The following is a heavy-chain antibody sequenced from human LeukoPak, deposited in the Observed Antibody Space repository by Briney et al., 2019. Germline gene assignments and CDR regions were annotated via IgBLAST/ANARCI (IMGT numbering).Heavy chain of an antibody. CDR1: GFTFSSYA. CDR2: ISGSGGST. D-gene: IGHD3-3*01. J-gene: IGHJ4*02. Sequence: GGSLRLSCAASGFTFSSYAMSWVCQAPGKGLEWLSAISGSGGSTYYADSVKGRFTISRDNSKNTLYLQMNSLRAEDTAVYYCAKDLLNYDFWSGALDYWGQGTLVTVSS. CDR3: AKDLLNYDFWSGALDY. V-gene: IGHV3-23*01.